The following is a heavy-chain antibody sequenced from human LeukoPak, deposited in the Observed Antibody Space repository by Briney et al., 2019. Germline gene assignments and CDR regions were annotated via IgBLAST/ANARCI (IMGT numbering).Heavy chain of an antibody. J-gene: IGHJ3*02. CDR3: ARHLSTYYYDSSGPTDAFDI. V-gene: IGHV4-59*08. D-gene: IGHD3-22*01. Sequence: SETLSLTCTVSGGSLTSYYWSWIRQPPGKGLGWSGYIYYSVSTNYNPSLKSRVTISVDTSTNQFSLKLSSVTAADTAVYSCARHLSTYYYDSSGPTDAFDIWGQGTMVTVSS. CDR1: GGSLTSYY. CDR2: IYYSVST.